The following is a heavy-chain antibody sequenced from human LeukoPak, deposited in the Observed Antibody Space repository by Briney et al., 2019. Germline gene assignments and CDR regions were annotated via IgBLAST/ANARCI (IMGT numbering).Heavy chain of an antibody. V-gene: IGHV3-9*01. D-gene: IGHD6-13*01. CDR1: GFTFDDYA. CDR3: AKEVAAAAYYYYGMDV. J-gene: IGHJ6*02. Sequence: PGRSLRLSCAASGFTFDDYAMHWVRQAPGKGLEWVSGISWNSGSIGYADSVKGRFTISRDNAKNSLYLQMNSLRAEDTALYYCAKEVAAAAYYYYGMDVWGQGTTVTVSS. CDR2: ISWNSGSI.